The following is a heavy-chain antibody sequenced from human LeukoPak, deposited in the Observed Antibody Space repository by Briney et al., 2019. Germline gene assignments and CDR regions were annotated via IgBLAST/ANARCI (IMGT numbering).Heavy chain of an antibody. J-gene: IGHJ4*02. Sequence: PGGSLRLSCAASGFTFSSCSMNWVRQAPGKGLEWVSSISSSTTYISYADSVKGRFTISRDNAKNSLYLQMNSLRAEDTAVYYCARGAAGYVGASSFDYWGQGTLVTVSS. D-gene: IGHD1-26*01. CDR1: GFTFSSCS. CDR3: ARGAAGYVGASSFDY. V-gene: IGHV3-21*01. CDR2: ISSSTTYI.